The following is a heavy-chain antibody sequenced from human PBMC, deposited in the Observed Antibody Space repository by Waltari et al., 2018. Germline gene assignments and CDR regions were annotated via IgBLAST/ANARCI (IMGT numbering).Heavy chain of an antibody. V-gene: IGHV4-34*01. CDR2: INHSGST. CDR1: GGSFSGYY. J-gene: IGHJ4*02. D-gene: IGHD3-9*01. CDR3: ARGPMNFV. Sequence: QVQLQQWGAGLLKPSETLSLTCAVYGGSFSGYYWSWIRQPPGKGLEWIGEINHSGSTTYNPSLKSRVTISVDTSKNQFSLKLSSVTAADTAVYYCARGPMNFVWGQGTLVTVSS.